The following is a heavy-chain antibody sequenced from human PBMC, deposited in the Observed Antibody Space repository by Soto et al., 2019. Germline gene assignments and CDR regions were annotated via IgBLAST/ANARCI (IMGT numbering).Heavy chain of an antibody. V-gene: IGHV4-39*01. Sequence: SETLSLTCTVSGGSISSSSYYWGWIRQPPGKGLEWIGSIYYSGSTYYNPSLKSRVTISVDTSKNQFSLKLSSVTAADTAVYYCARGQYQLLPANYYFDYWGQGTLVTVSS. D-gene: IGHD2-2*01. CDR1: GGSISSSSYY. CDR2: IYYSGST. CDR3: ARGQYQLLPANYYFDY. J-gene: IGHJ4*02.